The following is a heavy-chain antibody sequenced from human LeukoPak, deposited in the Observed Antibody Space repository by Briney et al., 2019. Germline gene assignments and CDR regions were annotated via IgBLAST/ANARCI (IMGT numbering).Heavy chain of an antibody. CDR2: IYTSGST. D-gene: IGHD6-13*01. J-gene: IGHJ5*02. V-gene: IGHV4-4*07. Sequence: SETLSLTCTVSGGSISSYYWSWIRQPAGKGLEWIGRIYTSGSTNYNPSLKSQVTMSVDTSKNQFSLKLSSVTAADTAVYYCARDLEQLVEWGPDRQYNWFDPWGQGTLVTVSS. CDR1: GGSISSYY. CDR3: ARDLEQLVEWGPDRQYNWFDP.